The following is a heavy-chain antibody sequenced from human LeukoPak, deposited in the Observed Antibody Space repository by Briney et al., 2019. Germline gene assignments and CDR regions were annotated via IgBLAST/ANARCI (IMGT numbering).Heavy chain of an antibody. V-gene: IGHV4-39*07. Sequence: PSETLSLTCTVSGGSVSSSSYSWGWIRQPPGKGLEWIGSSYYSGSTYYNPSLKSRVTISVDTSKNQFSLKLSSVTAADTAVYYCARASHGYGDYSHFDYWGQGTLVTVSS. CDR2: SYYSGST. D-gene: IGHD4-17*01. CDR3: ARASHGYGDYSHFDY. J-gene: IGHJ4*02. CDR1: GGSVSSSSYS.